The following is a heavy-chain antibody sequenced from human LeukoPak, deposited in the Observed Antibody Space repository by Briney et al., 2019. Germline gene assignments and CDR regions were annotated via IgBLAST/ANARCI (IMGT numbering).Heavy chain of an antibody. CDR2: FGPQVGET. CDR1: RSSLTKIS. CDR3: ATGAMVYEY. Sequence: GASVKVSCKVSRSSLTKISIDWVRQAPGKGLECMGTFGPQVGETIHAQKLQGRLKMTADTSTDTAYMEINSLQSEDTAVYYCATGAMVYEYWGQGTLATVSS. J-gene: IGHJ4*02. D-gene: IGHD3-10*01. V-gene: IGHV1-24*01.